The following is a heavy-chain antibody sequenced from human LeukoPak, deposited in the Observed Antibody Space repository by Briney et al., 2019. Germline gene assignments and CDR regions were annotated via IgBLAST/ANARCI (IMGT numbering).Heavy chain of an antibody. V-gene: IGHV4-34*01. CDR1: GGSFSGYY. J-gene: IGHJ4*02. Sequence: PSETPSLTCAVYGGSFSGYYWGRIRQLPGKGLEWIGEINHSGSTNYNPSLKSRVTISVDTSKNQFSLKLSSVTAADTAVYYCARGSLHWGSYFDYWGQGTLVTVSS. CDR3: ARGSLHWGSYFDY. CDR2: INHSGST. D-gene: IGHD7-27*01.